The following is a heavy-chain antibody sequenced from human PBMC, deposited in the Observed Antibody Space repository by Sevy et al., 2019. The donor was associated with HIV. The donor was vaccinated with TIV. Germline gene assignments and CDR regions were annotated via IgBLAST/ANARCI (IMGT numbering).Heavy chain of an antibody. CDR1: GGSISSGGYY. CDR3: AREPRYSNYHYFDY. J-gene: IGHJ4*02. CDR2: IYYSGST. Sequence: SETLSLTCTVSGGSISSGGYYWSWIRQHPGKGLEWIGYIYYSGSTYYNPSLKSRVTISVDTPKNKLSLKLGSVTAEDTDVYYCAREPRYSNYHYFDYWGQGTLVTVSS. D-gene: IGHD4-4*01. V-gene: IGHV4-31*03.